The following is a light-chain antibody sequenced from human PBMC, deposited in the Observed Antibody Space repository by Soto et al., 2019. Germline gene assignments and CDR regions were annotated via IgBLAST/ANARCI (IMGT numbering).Light chain of an antibody. CDR2: AAS. CDR1: QSISSY. Sequence: DIQMTQSPSSLSASVGDRVTITCRASQSISSYLNWYQQKPGKAPKLLIYAASNLQSGVPSRFSGSGSGTDFTITISSLQPEDFATYYCQQSYSIPLTFGGGTKVEI. V-gene: IGKV1-39*01. J-gene: IGKJ4*01. CDR3: QQSYSIPLT.